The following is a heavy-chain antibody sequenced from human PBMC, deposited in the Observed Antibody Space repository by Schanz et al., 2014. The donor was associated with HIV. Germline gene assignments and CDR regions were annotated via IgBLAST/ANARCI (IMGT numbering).Heavy chain of an antibody. D-gene: IGHD2-15*01. J-gene: IGHJ3*02. CDR3: ANLVVAATDDAFDI. V-gene: IGHV3-23*04. CDR1: GFMFSSYA. Sequence: EVQLVESWGGLVQPGRSLRLSCAASGFMFSSYAMSWVRQAAGKGLEWVSVISGSGGSTYYADSVKGRFTISRDNSKNTLYLQMNSLRAEDTAVYYCANLVVAATDDAFDIWGQGTMVTVSS. CDR2: ISGSGGST.